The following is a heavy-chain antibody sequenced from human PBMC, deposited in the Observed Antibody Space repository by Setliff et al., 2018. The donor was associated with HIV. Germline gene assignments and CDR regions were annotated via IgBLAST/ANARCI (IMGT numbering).Heavy chain of an antibody. CDR1: GFSIGDHY. J-gene: IGHJ4*02. CDR2: TKNQANGLTT. CDR3: VRAAAGLDI. V-gene: IGHV3-72*01. Sequence: GGSLRLSCVASGFSIGDHYMDWVRQAPGKGLEWVGRTKNQANGLTTEYAASVQGRFTISRDESKNSLFLQMNSLSTEDTAVYYCVRAAAGLDIWSQGIRVTVSS.